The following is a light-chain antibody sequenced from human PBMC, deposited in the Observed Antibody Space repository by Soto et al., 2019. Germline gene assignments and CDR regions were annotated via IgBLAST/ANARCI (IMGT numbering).Light chain of an antibody. CDR1: SSDVGYYNS. CDR2: NVS. J-gene: IGLJ1*01. CDR3: SSTYR. Sequence: QSALTQPASVSGSPGQSITISCTGTSSDVGYYNSVSWYQHHPGQAPKLMIYNVSNRPSGVSYRFSGSKSGNTASLTISGLQAEDEADYTSSSTYRFGTGTKVTVL. V-gene: IGLV2-14*03.